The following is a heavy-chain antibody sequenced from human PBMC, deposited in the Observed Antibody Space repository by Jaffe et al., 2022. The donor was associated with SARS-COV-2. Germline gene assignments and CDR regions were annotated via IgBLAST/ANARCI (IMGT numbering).Heavy chain of an antibody. CDR3: ARSYAYCGGDCYSRNNYYYYYMDV. V-gene: IGHV5-51*01. D-gene: IGHD2-21*02. CDR2: IYPGDSDT. J-gene: IGHJ6*03. CDR1: GYSFTSYW. Sequence: EVQLVQSGAEVKKPGESLKISCKGSGYSFTSYWIGWVRQMPGKGLEWMGIIYPGDSDTRYSPSFQGQVTISADKSISTAYLQWSSLKASDTAMYYCARSYAYCGGDCYSRNNYYYYYMDVWGKGTTVTVSS.